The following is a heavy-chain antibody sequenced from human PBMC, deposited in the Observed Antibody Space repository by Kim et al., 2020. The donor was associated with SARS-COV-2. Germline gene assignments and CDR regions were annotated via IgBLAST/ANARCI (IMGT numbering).Heavy chain of an antibody. Sequence: GGSLRLSCAASGFTFSGYEMNWVRQAPGKGLEWASYISSSGYTIYYADSVKGRFTISRDNAKNSLYLQMNSLRAEDTAVYYCARGYATLIAEGGAFDIWGQGTMVTVSS. CDR2: ISSSGYTI. J-gene: IGHJ3*02. V-gene: IGHV3-48*03. CDR1: GFTFSGYE. CDR3: ARGYATLIAEGGAFDI. D-gene: IGHD6-13*01.